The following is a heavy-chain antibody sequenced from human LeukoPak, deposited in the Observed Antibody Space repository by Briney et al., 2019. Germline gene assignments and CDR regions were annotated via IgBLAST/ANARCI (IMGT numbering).Heavy chain of an antibody. CDR2: IKQDGSEK. CDR3: ARAKSPGSVWGSYRPPDY. D-gene: IGHD3-16*02. V-gene: IGHV3-7*01. Sequence: GGSLRLSCAASGFTFSSYEMNWVRQAPGKGLEWVANIKQDGSEKYYVDSVKGRFTISRDNAKNSLYLQMNSLRAEDTAVYYCARAKSPGSVWGSYRPPDYWGQGTLVTVSS. J-gene: IGHJ4*02. CDR1: GFTFSSYE.